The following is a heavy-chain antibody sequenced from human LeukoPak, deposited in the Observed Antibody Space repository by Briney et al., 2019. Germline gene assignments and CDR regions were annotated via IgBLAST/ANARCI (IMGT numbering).Heavy chain of an antibody. J-gene: IGHJ6*02. CDR2: ISSSGSTI. CDR1: GFTFSSYE. V-gene: IGHV3-48*03. D-gene: IGHD2-15*01. Sequence: PGGSLRLSCAATGFTFSSYEMNWVRQAPGKGLEWVSYISSSGSTIYYADSVKGRFTISRDNAKNSLYLQMNSLRAEDTAVYYCARYFGYCSGGSCYGYYYGMDVWGQGTTVTVSS. CDR3: ARYFGYCSGGSCYGYYYGMDV.